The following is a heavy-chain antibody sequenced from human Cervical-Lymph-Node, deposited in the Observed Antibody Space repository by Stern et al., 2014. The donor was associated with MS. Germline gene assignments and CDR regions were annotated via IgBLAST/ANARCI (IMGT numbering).Heavy chain of an antibody. CDR2: INPSGAVT. CDR1: GYMFPNYY. D-gene: IGHD1-26*01. Sequence: QVQLGQSGTEVKKPGASVWISCKTSGYMFPNYYVHWVRQAPGQGLEWMGVINPSGAVTTYAQKFEGRVTMTRDTSITTVYMGLSSLTSEDTAIYYCARDATGSRGPLDFWGQGTMVTVS. J-gene: IGHJ3*01. V-gene: IGHV1-46*03. CDR3: ARDATGSRGPLDF.